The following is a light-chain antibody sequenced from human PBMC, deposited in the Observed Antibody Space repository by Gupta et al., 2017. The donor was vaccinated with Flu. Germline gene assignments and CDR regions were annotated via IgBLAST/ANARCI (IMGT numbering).Light chain of an antibody. CDR2: TTD. CDR1: SPNIGTNT. Sequence: SVLHPPLSVSGTRGQGVTICCSASSPNIGTNTVHWYQQHPGMAPKLLISTTDQRPSGVPDRFSGSKSGDTASLSISGVESEDEADYYCAAWDGNCDGLLFGGGTELTVL. CDR3: AAWDGNCDGLL. J-gene: IGLJ2*01. V-gene: IGLV1-44*01.